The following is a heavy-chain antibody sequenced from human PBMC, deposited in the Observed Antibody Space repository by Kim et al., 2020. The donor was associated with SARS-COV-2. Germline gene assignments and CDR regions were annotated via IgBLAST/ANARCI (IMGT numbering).Heavy chain of an antibody. CDR1: GFTFSNAW. Sequence: GGSLRLSCAASGFTFSNAWMSWVRQAPGKGLEWVGRIKSKTDGGTTDYAAPVKGRFTISRDDSKNTLYLQMNSLKTEDTAVYYCTTDECPPGKGFGELLTCPNWGQGTLVTVAS. CDR3: TTDECPPGKGFGELLTCPN. CDR2: IKSKTDGGTT. J-gene: IGHJ4*02. D-gene: IGHD3-10*01. V-gene: IGHV3-15*01.